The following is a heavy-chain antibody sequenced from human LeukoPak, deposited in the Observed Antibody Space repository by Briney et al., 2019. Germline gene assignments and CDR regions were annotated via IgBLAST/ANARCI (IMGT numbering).Heavy chain of an antibody. J-gene: IGHJ4*02. CDR1: GFTFSSYW. V-gene: IGHV3-74*01. CDR2: IREDGTIT. Sequence: GGSLRLSCAASGFTFSSYWMHWVRQVSGKGLVWVSRIREDGTITNYEDSVKGRFTIFRDNARNTLYLQMHSLRAEDTAIYYCARNFVGTSTSDFDSWGQGTQVTVSS. CDR3: ARNFVGTSTSDFDS. D-gene: IGHD1-26*01.